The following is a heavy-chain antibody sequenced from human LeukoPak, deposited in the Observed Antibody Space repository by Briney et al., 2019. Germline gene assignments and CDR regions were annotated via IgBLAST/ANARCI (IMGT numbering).Heavy chain of an antibody. V-gene: IGHV4-30-4*07. D-gene: IGHD1-26*01. CDR1: GFSLSTSGMC. J-gene: IGHJ3*02. CDR2: IYYSGST. Sequence: SGPALVKPTQTLTLTCTFSGFSLSTSGMCVSWIRQPPGKGLEWIGYIYYSGSTNYNPSLKSRVTISVDTSKNQFSLKLSSVTAADTAVYYCAKSGSAGWNAFDIWGQGTMVTVSS. CDR3: AKSGSAGWNAFDI.